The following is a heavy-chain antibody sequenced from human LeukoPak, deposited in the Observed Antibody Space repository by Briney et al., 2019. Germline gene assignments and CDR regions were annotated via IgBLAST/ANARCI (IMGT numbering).Heavy chain of an antibody. D-gene: IGHD6-13*01. CDR3: ARVDSRTAQFDY. J-gene: IGHJ4*02. CDR1: GFNVSSNY. V-gene: IGHV3-66*01. CDR2: IYSGGST. Sequence: GGSLRLSCAVSGFNVSSNYLNRVRHAPGKGPEWVSVIYSGGSTYYADSVKGRFTISRDNSKNTLYLQMNSLRAEDTAVYHCARVDSRTAQFDYWGQGTLVTVSS.